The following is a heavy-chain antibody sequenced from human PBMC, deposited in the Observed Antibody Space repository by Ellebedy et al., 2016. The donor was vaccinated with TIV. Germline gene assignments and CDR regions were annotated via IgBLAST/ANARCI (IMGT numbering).Heavy chain of an antibody. CDR2: INQSGRT. D-gene: IGHD5-18*01. V-gene: IGHV4-30-2*01. CDR1: GGSMTNGPSC. Sequence: SESLSLTXAVSGGSMTNGPSCWSWLLQPPGKGLDGVVYINQSGRTYYNPSLKSRVTISVDRSRNKFSLDLRSVTAADTAVYYCARGRHSYGYEWLDTWGQGTLASVSS. CDR3: ARGRHSYGYEWLDT. J-gene: IGHJ5*02.